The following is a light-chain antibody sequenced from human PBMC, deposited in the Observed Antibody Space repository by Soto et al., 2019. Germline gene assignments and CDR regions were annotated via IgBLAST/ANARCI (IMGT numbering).Light chain of an antibody. Sequence: DIQMTQSPSAMSASVGDRVTLTCRASQGIDKYLAWFQQKPGKVPKRLIYTASSLQSGVPSRFSGSVFGTEFTLTISSLQLEDFATYYCLQYKTYPLTFGQGTRLEIK. CDR3: LQYKTYPLT. V-gene: IGKV1-17*03. J-gene: IGKJ5*01. CDR1: QGIDKY. CDR2: TAS.